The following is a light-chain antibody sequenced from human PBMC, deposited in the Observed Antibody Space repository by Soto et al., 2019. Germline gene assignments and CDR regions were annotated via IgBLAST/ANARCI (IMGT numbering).Light chain of an antibody. Sequence: SYELTQPPSVSVAPGKTARITCGGNNIGSKSVHWYQQKPRQAPVLVIYYDSDRPSGIPERFSGSNSGNTATLTISRVEAGDEDDYYCQVWDSSSDHPVFGGGTKLTVL. J-gene: IGLJ3*02. CDR3: QVWDSSSDHPV. V-gene: IGLV3-21*04. CDR2: YDS. CDR1: NIGSKS.